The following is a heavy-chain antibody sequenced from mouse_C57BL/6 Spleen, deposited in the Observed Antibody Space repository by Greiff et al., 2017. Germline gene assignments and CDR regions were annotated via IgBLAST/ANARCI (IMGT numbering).Heavy chain of an antibody. V-gene: IGHV6-3*01. CDR3: TLHWDGGFAY. CDR1: GFTFSNYW. J-gene: IGHJ3*01. CDR2: IRLKSYNYAT. Sequence: EVKVEESGGGLVQPGGSMKLSCVASGFTFSNYWMNWVRQSPEKGLEWVAQIRLKSYNYATHYAESVKGRFTISRDDSKSSVYLQMNNLRAEDTGIYYCTLHWDGGFAYWGQGTLVTVSA. D-gene: IGHD4-1*01.